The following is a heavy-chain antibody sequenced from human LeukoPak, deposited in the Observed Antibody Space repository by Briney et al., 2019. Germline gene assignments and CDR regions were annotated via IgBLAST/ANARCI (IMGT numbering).Heavy chain of an antibody. J-gene: IGHJ2*01. V-gene: IGHV3-48*03. CDR2: ISSSGRAI. CDR3: AKVHGTGWSGWYFDL. Sequence: PGGSLRLSCAGSGFTFSSYEMNWVRQAPGKGLEWVSYISSSGRAIYYADSVKGRFTVSRDNAKNSLYLQMDSLRAEDTAVYYCAKVHGTGWSGWYFDLWGRGTLVTVSS. D-gene: IGHD6-19*01. CDR1: GFTFSSYE.